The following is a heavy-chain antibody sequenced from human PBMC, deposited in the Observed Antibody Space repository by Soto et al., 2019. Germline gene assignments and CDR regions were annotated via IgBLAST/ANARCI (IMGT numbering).Heavy chain of an antibody. J-gene: IGHJ5*02. CDR2: MSYSGST. CDR3: ARYYVATHPGVYWFDP. V-gene: IGHV4-59*01. Sequence: QVQLQESGPGLVKPSETLSLNCTVSGGPIRGYYWSWIRQPPGKGLEWIGHMSYSGSTNYNPSLKSRVTISLDTSKNQLSLRLSSVTAPDTAVFYCARYYVATHPGVYWFDPWGQGTLVTVSS. CDR1: GGPIRGYY. D-gene: IGHD1-26*01.